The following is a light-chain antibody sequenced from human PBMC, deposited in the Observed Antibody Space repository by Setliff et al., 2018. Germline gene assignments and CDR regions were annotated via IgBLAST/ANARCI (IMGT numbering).Light chain of an antibody. CDR2: GNS. V-gene: IGLV1-40*01. CDR1: SSDVGGYD. CDR3: QSYGSSLGGYWV. J-gene: IGLJ3*02. Sequence: QSVLAQPPSASGSPGQSVTLSCTGSSSDVGGYDVHWYQQLPGTAPKLLIYGNSNRPSGVPDRFSGSKSGTSASLAITGLQAEDEADYYCQSYGSSLGGYWVFGGGTKVTVL.